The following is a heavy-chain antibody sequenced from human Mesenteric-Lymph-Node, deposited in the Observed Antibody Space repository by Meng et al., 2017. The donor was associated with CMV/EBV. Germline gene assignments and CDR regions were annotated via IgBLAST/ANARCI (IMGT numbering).Heavy chain of an antibody. Sequence: FTTYYMHWVRQAPGQGLEWMGIINPSGGSTSYAQKFQGRVTMTRDTSTSTVYMELSSLRSEDTAVYYCARDGGRITTVTTGSVWFDPWGQGTLVTVSS. J-gene: IGHJ5*02. V-gene: IGHV1-46*01. CDR1: FTTYY. CDR2: INPSGGST. CDR3: ARDGGRITTVTTGSVWFDP. D-gene: IGHD4-17*01.